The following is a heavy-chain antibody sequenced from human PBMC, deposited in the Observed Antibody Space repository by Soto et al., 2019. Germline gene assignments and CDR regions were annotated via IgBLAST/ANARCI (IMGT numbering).Heavy chain of an antibody. CDR2: IIPIFGTA. J-gene: IGHJ5*02. CDR1: GGTFSSYA. V-gene: IGHV1-69*01. Sequence: QVQLVQSGAEVKKPGSSVKVSCKASGGTFSSYAIRWVRQAPGQGLEWMGGIIPIFGTANYAQKFQGRVTITADESTSTAYMELSSLRSEDTAVYYCARAGCSSTSCYHNWFDPWGQGTLVTVSS. CDR3: ARAGCSSTSCYHNWFDP. D-gene: IGHD2-2*01.